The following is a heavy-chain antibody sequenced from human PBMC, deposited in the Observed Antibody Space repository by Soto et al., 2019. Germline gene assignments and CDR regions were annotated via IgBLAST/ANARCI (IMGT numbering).Heavy chain of an antibody. V-gene: IGHV1-24*01. J-gene: IGHJ3*02. Sequence: ASVKVSCKVSGYTLTELSMHWVRQAPGKELEWMGGFDPEDGETIYAQKFQGRVTMTEDTSTDTAYMELSSLRSEDTAVYYCATDRPLYCSGGSCYGDDAFDIWGQGTMVTVSS. CDR3: ATDRPLYCSGGSCYGDDAFDI. CDR1: GYTLTELS. CDR2: FDPEDGET. D-gene: IGHD2-15*01.